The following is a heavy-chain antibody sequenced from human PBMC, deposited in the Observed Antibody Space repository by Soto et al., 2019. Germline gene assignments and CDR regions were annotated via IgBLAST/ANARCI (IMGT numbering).Heavy chain of an antibody. V-gene: IGHV3-9*01. D-gene: IGHD2-15*01. CDR3: AKSVYCSGGSCYSAPFDY. CDR2: ISWNSGSI. J-gene: IGHJ4*02. CDR1: GFTFSTYA. Sequence: GGSLRLSCAASGFTFSTYAMHWVRQAPGKGLEWVSGISWNSGSIGYADSVKGRFTISRDNAKNSLYLQMNSLRAEDTALYYCAKSVYCSGGSCYSAPFDYWGQGTLVTVSS.